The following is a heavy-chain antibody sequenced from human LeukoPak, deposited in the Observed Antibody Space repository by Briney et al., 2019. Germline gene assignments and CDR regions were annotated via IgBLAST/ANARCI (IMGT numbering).Heavy chain of an antibody. Sequence: GGSLRLSCAASGFTFSSYGMHWVRQAPGKGLEWVAVISYHGSNKYYADSVKGRFTISRDNSKNTLYLQVNSLRAEDTAVYYCGKYSDYGDYLDWFDPWGQGTLVTVSS. CDR3: GKYSDYGDYLDWFDP. CDR1: GFTFSSYG. V-gene: IGHV3-30*18. D-gene: IGHD4-17*01. CDR2: ISYHGSNK. J-gene: IGHJ5*02.